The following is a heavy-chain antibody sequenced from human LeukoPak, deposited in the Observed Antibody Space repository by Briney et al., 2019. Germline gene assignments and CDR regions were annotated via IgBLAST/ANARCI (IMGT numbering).Heavy chain of an antibody. CDR3: AAYRQVLLPFES. D-gene: IGHD5-18*01. CDR2: IFPSGGEI. CDR1: GFTFSSYS. Sequence: PGGSLRLSCATSGFTFSSYSMTWVRQPPGKGLEWVSSIFPSGGEIHYADSVRGRFTISRDNSKSILSLQMNSLRAEDTATYYCAAYRQVLLPFESWGQGTLVTVSS. V-gene: IGHV3-23*01. J-gene: IGHJ4*02.